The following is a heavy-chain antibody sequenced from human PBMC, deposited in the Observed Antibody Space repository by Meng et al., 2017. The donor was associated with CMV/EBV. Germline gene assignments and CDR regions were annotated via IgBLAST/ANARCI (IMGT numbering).Heavy chain of an antibody. CDR3: AREGLAAYGMDV. Sequence: SETLSLTCTVSGGSISSYYWSWIRQPPGKGLEWIGYIYYSGSTNYNPSLKSRVTILVDTSKNQFSLKLSPVTDADTAVYYCAREGLAAYGMDVWGQGTTVTVSS. J-gene: IGHJ6*02. D-gene: IGHD3/OR15-3a*01. CDR1: GGSISSYY. V-gene: IGHV4-59*01. CDR2: IYYSGST.